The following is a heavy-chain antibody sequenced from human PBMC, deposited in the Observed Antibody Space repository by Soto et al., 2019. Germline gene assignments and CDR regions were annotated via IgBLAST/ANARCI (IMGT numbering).Heavy chain of an antibody. Sequence: PGESLKISCKGSGYSFTSYWIGWVRQMPGKGLEWMGIIYPGDSDTRYSPSFQGQVTISADKSTSTAYLQWSSLKASDTAMYYCARHRYLARYCSSTSCFELDYWGQGTLVTVSS. CDR3: ARHRYLARYCSSTSCFELDY. J-gene: IGHJ4*02. V-gene: IGHV5-51*01. CDR1: GYSFTSYW. CDR2: IYPGDSDT. D-gene: IGHD2-2*01.